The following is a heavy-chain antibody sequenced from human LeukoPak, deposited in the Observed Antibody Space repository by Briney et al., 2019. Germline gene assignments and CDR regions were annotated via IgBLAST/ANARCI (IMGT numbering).Heavy chain of an antibody. J-gene: IGHJ3*02. D-gene: IGHD3-3*01. Sequence: ASVKVSCKASGGTFSSYGISWVRQAPGQGLEWMGWISAYNGNTNYAQKLQGRVTMTTDTSTSTAYMELRSLRSDDTAVYYCARDRAHYDFWSGYYTDHDAFDIWGQGTMVTVSS. CDR2: ISAYNGNT. V-gene: IGHV1-18*01. CDR1: GGTFSSYG. CDR3: ARDRAHYDFWSGYYTDHDAFDI.